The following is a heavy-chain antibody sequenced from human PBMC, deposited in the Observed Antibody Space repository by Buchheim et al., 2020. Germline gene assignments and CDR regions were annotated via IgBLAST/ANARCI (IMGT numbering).Heavy chain of an antibody. CDR3: ARDRTSPVPYSGMDV. V-gene: IGHV3-30*04. CDR2: ISYDGSNK. CDR1: GFTFSSYA. D-gene: IGHD1/OR15-1a*01. Sequence: QVQLVESGGGVVQPGRSLRLSCAASGFTFSSYALHWVRQAPGKGLEWVAVISYDGSNKYYADSVKGRFIISRDNSQNTLYLQMNSLRAEDTAVYYCARDRTSPVPYSGMDVWGQGTT. J-gene: IGHJ6*02.